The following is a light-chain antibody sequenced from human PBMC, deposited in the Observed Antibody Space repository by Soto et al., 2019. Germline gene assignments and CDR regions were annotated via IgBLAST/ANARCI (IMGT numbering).Light chain of an antibody. CDR3: QQYYNWRYT. Sequence: EIVMTQSPATLSVSPGERATLSCRASQSVSSSLVWYQQKPGQAPRPLIYGASTRATGIPVRFSGSGSGTEFTLTISSLQSEDFAVYYCQQYYNWRYTFGQGIKVDIK. CDR1: QSVSSS. V-gene: IGKV3-15*01. J-gene: IGKJ2*01. CDR2: GAS.